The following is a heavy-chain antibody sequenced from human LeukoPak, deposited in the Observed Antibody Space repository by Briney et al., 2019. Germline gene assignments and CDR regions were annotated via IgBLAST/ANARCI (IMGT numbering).Heavy chain of an antibody. Sequence: AESLRLSCAASGFTFSSYAMSWVRQAPGKGLEWVSAISGSGGSTYYANSVKGRFTISRDNSKITLYLQMNSLRAEDTAVYYCARSIQLWPYYFDYWGQGTLVTVSS. J-gene: IGHJ4*02. CDR2: ISGSGGST. CDR1: GFTFSSYA. CDR3: ARSIQLWPYYFDY. D-gene: IGHD5-18*01. V-gene: IGHV3-23*01.